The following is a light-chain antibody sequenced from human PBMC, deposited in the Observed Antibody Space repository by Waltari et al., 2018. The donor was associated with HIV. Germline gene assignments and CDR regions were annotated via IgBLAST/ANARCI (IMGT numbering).Light chain of an antibody. CDR1: ISNIGTNY. J-gene: IGLJ3*02. CDR2: DNN. Sequence: QSVLTQPPSVSAAPEQRVTISCSGSISNIGTNYVSWYQQLPGTAPKLLIYDNNKRPSGIPDRFSGSKSGTSATLGITGLQTGDEAEYHCGTWDSSLSGFWVFGEGTKLTVL. V-gene: IGLV1-51*01. CDR3: GTWDSSLSGFWV.